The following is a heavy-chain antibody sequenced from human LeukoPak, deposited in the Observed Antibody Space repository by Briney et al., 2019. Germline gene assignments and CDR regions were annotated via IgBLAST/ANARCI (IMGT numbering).Heavy chain of an antibody. CDR1: GGSISSYY. D-gene: IGHD3-22*01. Sequence: SETLSLTCTVSGGSISSYYWSWIRQPPGKGLEWIGYIYYSGSTNYNPSLKSRVTISVDTSKNQFSLKLSSVTAADTAVYYCARVGVVKNYYYMDVWGKGTTVTVSS. J-gene: IGHJ6*03. V-gene: IGHV4-59*01. CDR2: IYYSGST. CDR3: ARVGVVKNYYYMDV.